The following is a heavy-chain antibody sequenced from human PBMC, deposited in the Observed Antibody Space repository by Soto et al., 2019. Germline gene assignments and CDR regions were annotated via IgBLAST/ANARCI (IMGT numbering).Heavy chain of an antibody. Sequence: EVPLVESGGDLVQPGGSLRLSCAASGFTFSNYWMSWVRQASGKGLEWVANISPNGRDERYVDSARGRVTISRDNANNVLYLQMNSLRDDDSAVYFCARIPCIAGSCFYDSWGQGTLVTVSS. J-gene: IGHJ4*02. CDR2: ISPNGRDE. CDR3: ARIPCIAGSCFYDS. V-gene: IGHV3-7*03. CDR1: GFTFSNYW. D-gene: IGHD2-15*01.